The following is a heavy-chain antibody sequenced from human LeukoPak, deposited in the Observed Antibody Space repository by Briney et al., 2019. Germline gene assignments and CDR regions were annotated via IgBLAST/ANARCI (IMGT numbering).Heavy chain of an antibody. D-gene: IGHD1-1*01. J-gene: IGHJ4*02. CDR1: GFAFSCHD. Sequence: PGGSLRLSCAASGFAFSCHDMCWVRQAPGKGLEWVSSIDISGGSTYYADSAEGRFTISRDNSKNTLYLQMNGLRVEDTALYYCANEVRPNDYWGQGTLVTVSS. CDR2: IDISGGST. V-gene: IGHV3-23*01. CDR3: ANEVRPNDY.